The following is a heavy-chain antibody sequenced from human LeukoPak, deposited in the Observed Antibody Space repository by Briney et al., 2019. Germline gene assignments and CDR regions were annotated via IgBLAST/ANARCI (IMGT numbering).Heavy chain of an antibody. Sequence: PSETLSLTCAVYGGSFSGYYWSWIRQPPGQGLEWIGEIKHSGSTNYNPSLKSRVTISVDTSKNQFSLTLSSVTAADTAVYYCARGRVKSKWERLRPPPPDFDYWGQGTLVTVSS. J-gene: IGHJ4*02. CDR2: IKHSGST. CDR1: GGSFSGYY. D-gene: IGHD1-26*01. V-gene: IGHV4-34*01. CDR3: ARGRVKSKWERLRPPPPDFDY.